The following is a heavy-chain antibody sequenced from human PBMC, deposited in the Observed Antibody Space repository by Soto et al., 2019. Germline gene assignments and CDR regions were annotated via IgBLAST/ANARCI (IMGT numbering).Heavy chain of an antibody. Sequence: QVQLVESGGGVVQPGRSLRLSCAASGFTFSSYGMHWVRQAPGKGLEWVAVIWYDGSNKYYADSVKGRFTISRDNSKNTLYLQMNSLRAEDTAVYYCARAYITMVRGGILLADYWGQGTLVTVSS. CDR3: ARAYITMVRGGILLADY. D-gene: IGHD3-10*01. CDR1: GFTFSSYG. V-gene: IGHV3-33*01. CDR2: IWYDGSNK. J-gene: IGHJ4*02.